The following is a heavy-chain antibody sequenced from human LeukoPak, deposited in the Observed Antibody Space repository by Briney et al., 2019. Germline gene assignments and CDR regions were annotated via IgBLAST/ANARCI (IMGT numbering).Heavy chain of an antibody. V-gene: IGHV4-39*07. CDR1: GGSISSSSYY. CDR2: IYYSGST. Sequence: SETLSLTCTVSGGSISSSSYYWGWIRQPPGKGLEWIVSIYYSGSTYYNPSLKSRVTISVDTSKNQFSLKLSSVTAADTAVYYCARYSSSGNEYFDYWGQGTLVTVSS. D-gene: IGHD6-6*01. J-gene: IGHJ4*02. CDR3: ARYSSSGNEYFDY.